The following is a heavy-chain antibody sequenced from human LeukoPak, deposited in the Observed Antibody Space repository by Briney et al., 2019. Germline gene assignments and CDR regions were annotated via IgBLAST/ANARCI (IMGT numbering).Heavy chain of an antibody. V-gene: IGHV3-23*01. CDR3: AKIGYGSGSSKRYYFDY. Sequence: GGSLRLSCAASGFTFSSYAMSWVRQAPGKGLEWVSAISGSGGSTYYADSVKGRFTMSRDNSKNALYLQMNSLRAEDTAVYYCAKIGYGSGSSKRYYFDYWGQGTLVTVSS. CDR2: ISGSGGST. CDR1: GFTFSSYA. J-gene: IGHJ4*02. D-gene: IGHD3-10*01.